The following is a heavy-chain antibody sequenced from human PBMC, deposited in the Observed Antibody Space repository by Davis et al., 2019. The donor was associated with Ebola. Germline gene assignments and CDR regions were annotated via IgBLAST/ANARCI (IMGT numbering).Heavy chain of an antibody. J-gene: IGHJ5*02. D-gene: IGHD2-15*01. CDR3: ARDRYCSGGSCYLGWFDP. Sequence: LRLSCAVSGGSISSGGYSWSWIRQPPGKGLEWIGYIYQSGSTYYNPSLKSRVTISVDRSKNQFSLKLSSVTAADTAVYYCARDRYCSGGSCYLGWFDPWGQGTLVTVSS. CDR1: GGSISSGGYS. V-gene: IGHV4-30-2*01. CDR2: IYQSGST.